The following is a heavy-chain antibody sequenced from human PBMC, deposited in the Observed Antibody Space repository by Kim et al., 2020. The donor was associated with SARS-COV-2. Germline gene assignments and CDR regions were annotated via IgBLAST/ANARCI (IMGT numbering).Heavy chain of an antibody. CDR2: IKQDGSEK. J-gene: IGHJ5*02. CDR3: AGNSGKRFGP. V-gene: IGHV3-7*03. CDR1: GFTFSSNW. D-gene: IGHD6-25*01. Sequence: GGSLRLSCAASGFTFSSNWMSWVRQAPGKGLEWVAKIKQDGSEKNYMDSVKGRFTISRDNAKNSLYLQMNSLRVEDTAVYYCAGNSGKRFGPWGQGTLVTVAS.